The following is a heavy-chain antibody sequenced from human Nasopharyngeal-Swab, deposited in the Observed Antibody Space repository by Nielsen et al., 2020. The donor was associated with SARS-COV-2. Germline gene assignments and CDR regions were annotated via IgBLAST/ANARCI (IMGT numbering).Heavy chain of an antibody. CDR3: ARDGGTWFDP. D-gene: IGHD3-16*01. V-gene: IGHV4-4*07. CDR1: GDSINNHY. J-gene: IGHJ5*02. CDR2: LYTSGSTTFKPPP. Sequence: SETLSLTCTVSGDSINNHYWSWIRQPAGKGLQWIGRLYTSGSTTFKPPPNYNPSFKSRVSMSLDTSKNQFSLRLTSVTAADTAVYYCARDGGTWFDPWGQGTLVTVSS.